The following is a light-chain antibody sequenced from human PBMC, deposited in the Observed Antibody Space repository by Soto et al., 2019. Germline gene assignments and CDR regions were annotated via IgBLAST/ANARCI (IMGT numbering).Light chain of an antibody. Sequence: QSVLTQPASVSGSPGQSITISCTGTSSDVGGYNYVSWYQQHPGKAPKLMIYDVSNRPSGVSNRFSGSKCGNTASLTISGLQAEDEADYYCSSYTSSSTVVFGGGTKLTVL. CDR1: SSDVGGYNY. J-gene: IGLJ2*01. CDR3: SSYTSSSTVV. V-gene: IGLV2-14*01. CDR2: DVS.